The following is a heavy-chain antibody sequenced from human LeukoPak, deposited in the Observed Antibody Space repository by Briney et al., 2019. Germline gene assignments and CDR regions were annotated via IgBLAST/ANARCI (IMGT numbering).Heavy chain of an antibody. J-gene: IGHJ4*02. Sequence: SETLSLTCAVYGGSFSGYYWSWIRQPPGKGLEWIGSIYYSGSTYYNPSLKSRVTISVDTSKNQFSLKLSSVTAADTAVYYCARERWDSSGYFGNYWGQGTLVTVSS. V-gene: IGHV4-34*01. D-gene: IGHD3-22*01. CDR2: IYYSGST. CDR1: GGSFSGYY. CDR3: ARERWDSSGYFGNY.